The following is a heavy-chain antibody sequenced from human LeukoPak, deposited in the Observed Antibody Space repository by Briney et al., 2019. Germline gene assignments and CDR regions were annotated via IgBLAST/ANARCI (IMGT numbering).Heavy chain of an antibody. V-gene: IGHV3-23*01. CDR2: ISGSGGST. J-gene: IGHJ5*02. CDR1: GFTFDDYG. CDR3: AKYSSGWYDTNWFDP. D-gene: IGHD6-19*01. Sequence: PGGSLRLSCAASGFTFDDYGMSWVRQAPGKGLEWVSAISGSGGSTYYADSVKGRFTISRDNSKNTLYLQMNSLRAKDTAVYYCAKYSSGWYDTNWFDPWGQGTLVTVSS.